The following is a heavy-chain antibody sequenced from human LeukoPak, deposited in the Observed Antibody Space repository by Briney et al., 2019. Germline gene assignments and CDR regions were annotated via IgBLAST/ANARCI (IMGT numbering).Heavy chain of an antibody. J-gene: IGHJ4*02. CDR3: ATLDLGYCSGGSGRYYFDY. D-gene: IGHD2-15*01. Sequence: ASVKVSCKASGGTFSSYAISWVRQAPGQGLEWMGRIIPILGIANYAQKFQGRVTITADKSTSTAYMELSSLRSEDTAVYSCATLDLGYCSGGSGRYYFDYWGQGTLVTVSS. CDR1: GGTFSSYA. V-gene: IGHV1-69*04. CDR2: IIPILGIA.